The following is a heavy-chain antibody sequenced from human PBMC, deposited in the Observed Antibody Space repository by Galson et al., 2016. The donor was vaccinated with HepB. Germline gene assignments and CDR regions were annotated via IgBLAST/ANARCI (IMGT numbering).Heavy chain of an antibody. Sequence: SLRLSCAASGFIFSIYAMNRVRQAPGKGLEWVSTIMHSGATTYYADSVRGRFTVSRDNFRNTLYLQTNNLRPEDTAVYYCSKDFGREVYGSSGPWGQGALVTVST. V-gene: IGHV3-23*01. CDR3: SKDFGREVYGSSGP. J-gene: IGHJ5*02. D-gene: IGHD3-22*01. CDR2: IMHSGATT. CDR1: GFIFSIYA.